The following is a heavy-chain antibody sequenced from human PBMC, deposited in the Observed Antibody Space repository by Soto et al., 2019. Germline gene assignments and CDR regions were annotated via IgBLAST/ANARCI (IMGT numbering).Heavy chain of an antibody. D-gene: IGHD2-2*01. CDR3: ARGGCSSTSCYNPYYYYYMDV. Sequence: EVQLVESGGGLVQPGGSLRLSCAASGFTFSTYSMNWVRQAPGKGLEWVSYITSGSSAIYYADSVKGRFTISRDNAKNSLYLQMNSLRAEDTAVYYCARGGCSSTSCYNPYYYYYMDVWGKGATVTVYS. J-gene: IGHJ6*03. V-gene: IGHV3-48*01. CDR2: ITSGSSAI. CDR1: GFTFSTYS.